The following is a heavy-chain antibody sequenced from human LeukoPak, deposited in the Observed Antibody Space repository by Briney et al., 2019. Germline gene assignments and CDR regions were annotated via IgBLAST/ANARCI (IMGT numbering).Heavy chain of an antibody. CDR3: ARALWRAFEGRYDYFDY. Sequence: GGSLRLSCAASGFIVSTNYMSWIRQAPGKGLEWVSYISSSGSTIYYADSVKGRFTISRDNAKNSLYLQMNSLRAEDTAVYYCARALWRAFEGRYDYFDYWGQGTLVTVSS. J-gene: IGHJ4*02. D-gene: IGHD6-19*01. V-gene: IGHV3-11*04. CDR2: ISSSGSTI. CDR1: GFIVSTNY.